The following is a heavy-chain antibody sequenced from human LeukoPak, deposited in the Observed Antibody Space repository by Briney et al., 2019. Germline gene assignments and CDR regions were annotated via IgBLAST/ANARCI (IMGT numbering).Heavy chain of an antibody. CDR3: ARHPFVSPFDY. D-gene: IGHD2-21*01. J-gene: IGHJ4*02. CDR2: IYNTGHT. Sequence: SETLSLTCTVSGGSISSYYWSWIRQPPGKGLEWIGYIYNTGHTNYNPSLKSRVTMSIDTSKNQFSLKLSSVTAADTAVYFCARHPFVSPFDYWGQGTLVTVSS. V-gene: IGHV4-59*08. CDR1: GGSISSYY.